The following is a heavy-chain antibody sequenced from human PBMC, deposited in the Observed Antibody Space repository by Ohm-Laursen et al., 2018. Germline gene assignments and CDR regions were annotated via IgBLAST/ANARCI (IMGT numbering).Heavy chain of an antibody. CDR1: GGSIKDHY. Sequence: SQTLSLTCSVSGGSIKDHYWGWIRQSPERGLEWIGYIHPSGNTNYNPSLKSRVTISVDTSKNQISLKLGSVTVADTAVFYCARRGSGGRSFDYWGQGSLVTVSS. D-gene: IGHD2-15*01. V-gene: IGHV4-59*08. J-gene: IGHJ4*02. CDR2: IHPSGNT. CDR3: ARRGSGGRSFDY.